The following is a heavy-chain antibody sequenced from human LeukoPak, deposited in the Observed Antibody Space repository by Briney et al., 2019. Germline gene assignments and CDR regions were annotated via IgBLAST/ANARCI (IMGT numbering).Heavy chain of an antibody. V-gene: IGHV3-21*01. Sequence: GGSLRLSCAASGFTFSSYSMNWVRQAPGKGLEWVSSISSSSSYIYYADSVKGRSTISRDNAKNSLYLQMNSLRAEDTAVYYCARDRRRSYYDSSGYYSFWFDPWGQGTLVTVSS. CDR3: ARDRRRSYYDSSGYYSFWFDP. CDR1: GFTFSSYS. D-gene: IGHD3-22*01. J-gene: IGHJ5*02. CDR2: ISSSSSYI.